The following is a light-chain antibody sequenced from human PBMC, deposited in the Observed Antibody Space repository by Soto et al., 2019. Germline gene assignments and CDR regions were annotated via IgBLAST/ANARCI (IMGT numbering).Light chain of an antibody. CDR3: APWSDSLTGYV. J-gene: IGLJ1*01. Sequence: QSALTQPPSASGTPGQRVTISCSGSSSKIGSNTVNWYQQLPGTAPKHLIYNKNQRPSGVPDRFSGSKSGTSASLAISVLLSVVEADYYCAPWSDSLTGYVFGTATKVSDL. CDR1: SSKIGSNT. V-gene: IGLV1-44*01. CDR2: NKN.